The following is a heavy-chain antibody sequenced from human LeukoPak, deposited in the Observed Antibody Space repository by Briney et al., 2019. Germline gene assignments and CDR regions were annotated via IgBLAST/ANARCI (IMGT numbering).Heavy chain of an antibody. J-gene: IGHJ1*01. V-gene: IGHV1-2*02. D-gene: IGHD2-2*01. Sequence: GASVKVSCKASGYTFTGYYMHWVRQAPGQGLEWMGWINPNSGGTNYAQKFQGRVTMTRDTSISTAYMELSRLRSDDTAVYYCARALGYCSSTSCGPSAEYFQRWGQGTLVTVSS. CDR2: INPNSGGT. CDR1: GYTFTGYY. CDR3: ARALGYCSSTSCGPSAEYFQR.